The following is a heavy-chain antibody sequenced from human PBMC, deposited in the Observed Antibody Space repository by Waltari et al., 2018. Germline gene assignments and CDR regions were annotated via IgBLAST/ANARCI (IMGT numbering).Heavy chain of an antibody. CDR1: GFSLSNARMG. J-gene: IGHJ3*02. CDR3: ARIAHYDFWSGYYLNAFDI. D-gene: IGHD3-3*01. V-gene: IGHV2-26*01. Sequence: QVTLKESGPVLVKPTETLTLTCTVSGFSLSNARMGVSWIRQPPGKALEWLAHIFSNDEKSYSTSLKSRLTISKDTSKSQVVLTMTNMDPVDTATYYCARIAHYDFWSGYYLNAFDIWGQGTMVTVSS. CDR2: IFSNDEK.